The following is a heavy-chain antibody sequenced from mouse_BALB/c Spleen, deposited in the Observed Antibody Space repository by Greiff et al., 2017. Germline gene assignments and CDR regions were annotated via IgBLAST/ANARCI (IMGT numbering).Heavy chain of an antibody. Sequence: VKLMESGPGLVQPSQSLSITCTVSGFSLTSYGVHWVRQSPGKGLEWLGVIWSGGSTDYNAAFISRLSISKDNSKSQVFFKMNSLQANDTAIYYCARAYDGYYVGYFDVWGAGTTVTVSS. CDR2: IWSGGST. D-gene: IGHD2-3*01. CDR3: ARAYDGYYVGYFDV. CDR1: GFSLTSYG. V-gene: IGHV2-2*02. J-gene: IGHJ1*01.